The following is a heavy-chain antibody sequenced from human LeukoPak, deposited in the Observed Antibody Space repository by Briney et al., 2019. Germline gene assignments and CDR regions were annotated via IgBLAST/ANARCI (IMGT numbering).Heavy chain of an antibody. D-gene: IGHD5-12*01. CDR2: IRDDGSKK. Sequence: GGSLRLSCAASGFTFSSYGMHWVRLAPGKGLEWVAFIRDDGSKKYYADSVKGRFTISRDNSKNTLYLQMNSLRAEDTAVYYCAKDRGCYDPYYFDYWGQGTLVTVSS. J-gene: IGHJ4*02. CDR3: AKDRGCYDPYYFDY. V-gene: IGHV3-30*02. CDR1: GFTFSSYG.